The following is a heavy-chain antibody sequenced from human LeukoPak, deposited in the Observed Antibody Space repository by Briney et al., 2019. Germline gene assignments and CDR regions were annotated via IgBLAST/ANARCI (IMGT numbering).Heavy chain of an antibody. CDR2: MSSSGSP. CDR3: ARRGPNSGSYSHFDL. CDR1: GGSMSNYF. D-gene: IGHD1-26*01. J-gene: IGHJ2*01. Sequence: SETLSLTCTVSGGSMSNYFWSWIRQPPGKGLEWIGYMSSSGSPNYNPSLKSGVTISVDTSNNQFSLKLISVTAADTAVYYCARRGPNSGSYSHFDLWGRGTLVTVSS. V-gene: IGHV4-59*01.